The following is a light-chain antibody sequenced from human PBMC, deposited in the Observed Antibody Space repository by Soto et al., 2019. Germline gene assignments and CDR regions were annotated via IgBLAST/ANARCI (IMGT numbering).Light chain of an antibody. Sequence: EIVLTQSPGTLSLSPGERATLSCRASQSVSSSYLAWYQQKPGQAPRLLIYGASSRATGIPVRFSGSGSGTDFTLTSSRLEPEDFAVYYCQQYGSSRTFGQGTKVEIK. CDR3: QQYGSSRT. V-gene: IGKV3-20*01. CDR1: QSVSSSY. J-gene: IGKJ1*01. CDR2: GAS.